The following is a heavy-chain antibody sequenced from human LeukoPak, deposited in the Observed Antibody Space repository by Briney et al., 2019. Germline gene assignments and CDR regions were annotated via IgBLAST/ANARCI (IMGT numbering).Heavy chain of an antibody. Sequence: GRSLRLSCAASGFTFSSSAMHWVRQAPGKGLEWVTLISYDGSNKYNADSVKGRFTISRDDSKNTVYLQMSSLRAEDTAVYFCARERIQLSYYYYGMHVWGQGTTVTVSS. D-gene: IGHD5-18*01. CDR3: ARERIQLSYYYYGMHV. CDR1: GFTFSSSA. V-gene: IGHV3-30-3*01. CDR2: ISYDGSNK. J-gene: IGHJ6*02.